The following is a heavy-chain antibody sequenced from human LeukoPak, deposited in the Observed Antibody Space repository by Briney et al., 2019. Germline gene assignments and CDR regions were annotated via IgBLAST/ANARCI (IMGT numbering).Heavy chain of an antibody. CDR2: IHYSGTT. CDR1: GDSITSYY. Sequence: SETLSLTCTVSGDSITSYYWTWIRQPPGKGLEWIGYIHYSGTTNSNPSLRGRVTTSIDTSKNQFSLRLSSVTAAGTAVYYCARWYYDSSGYRYFDYWGQGTLVTVSS. V-gene: IGHV4-59*01. D-gene: IGHD3-22*01. CDR3: ARWYYDSSGYRYFDY. J-gene: IGHJ4*02.